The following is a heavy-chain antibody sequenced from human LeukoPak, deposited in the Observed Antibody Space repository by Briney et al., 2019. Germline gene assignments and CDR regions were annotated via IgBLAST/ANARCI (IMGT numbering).Heavy chain of an antibody. CDR3: ARVAGWSPSAFDI. CDR2: IYYSGST. D-gene: IGHD2-15*01. V-gene: IGHV4-59*01. CDR1: GGSISSYY. J-gene: IGHJ3*02. Sequence: SETLSLTCTVSGGSISSYYWSWIRQPPGKGLEWIGYIYYSGSTNYNPSLKGRVTISVDTSKNQFSLKLSSVTAADTAVYYCARVAGWSPSAFDIWGQGTMVTVSS.